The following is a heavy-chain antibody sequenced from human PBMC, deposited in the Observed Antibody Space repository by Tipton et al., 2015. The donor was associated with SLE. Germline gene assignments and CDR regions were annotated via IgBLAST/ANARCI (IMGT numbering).Heavy chain of an antibody. V-gene: IGHV4-61*09. CDR1: GGSISSGSYY. CDR3: ARDLPGPYSGSYYGAFDI. CDR2: IYTSGST. J-gene: IGHJ3*02. Sequence: TLSLTCTVSGGSISSGSYYWSWIRQPAGRGLEWIGHIYTSGSTNYNPSLKSRVTISVDTSKNQFSLKLSSVTAADTAVYYCARDLPGPYSGSYYGAFDIWGQGTMVTVSS. D-gene: IGHD1-26*01.